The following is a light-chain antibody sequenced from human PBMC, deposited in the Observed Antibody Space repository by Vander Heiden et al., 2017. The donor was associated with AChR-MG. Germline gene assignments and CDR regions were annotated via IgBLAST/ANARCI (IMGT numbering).Light chain of an antibody. CDR3: QQYSSAPLT. CDR2: GAS. V-gene: IGKV3-20*01. Sequence: EIVLTQSPGTLSLSPGERATLSCRASQSVTSNYLAWYQQKPGQAPRLLIYGASSRATGIPDRFSGSGSGSDFTLTISRLGPEDFAVYYCQQYSSAPLTFGGGTKVEIK. CDR1: QSVTSNY. J-gene: IGKJ4*01.